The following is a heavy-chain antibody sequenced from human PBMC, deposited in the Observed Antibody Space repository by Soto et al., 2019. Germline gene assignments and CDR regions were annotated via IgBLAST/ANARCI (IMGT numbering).Heavy chain of an antibody. V-gene: IGHV1-46*01. D-gene: IGHD2-15*01. CDR3: ARDGGGSTYYNYALVV. Sequence: ASVKVSCKVSGYTLTELSIHWVRQAPGQGPEWIGIINASSGGTGYAQQFQGRVTMTRDTSTSTFYMELSSLRSEDTAVYYCARDGGGSTYYNYALVVWGQGTTVTVSS. J-gene: IGHJ6*02. CDR2: INASSGGT. CDR1: GYTLTELS.